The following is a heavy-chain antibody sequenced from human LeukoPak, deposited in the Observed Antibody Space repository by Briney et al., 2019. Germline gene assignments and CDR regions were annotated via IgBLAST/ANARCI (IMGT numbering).Heavy chain of an antibody. V-gene: IGHV3-23*01. CDR2: LSGSGKYT. J-gene: IGHJ4*02. CDR3: AKSRATGTYPGRFDY. D-gene: IGHD3-10*01. CDR1: GFTFSSHV. Sequence: GGSLRLSCAASGFTFSSHVMSWVRQAPGRGLEWVSSLSGSGKYTFYADSVKGRFTISRDNSRNELFLPMNSLTSGDTAEYYSAKSRATGTYPGRFDYWGLGILVTVSS.